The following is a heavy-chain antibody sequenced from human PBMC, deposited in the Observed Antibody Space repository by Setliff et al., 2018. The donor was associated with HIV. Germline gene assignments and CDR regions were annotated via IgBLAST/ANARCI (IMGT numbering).Heavy chain of an antibody. CDR3: ARVVGADDAFAF. Sequence: PSETLSLTCTVSGYSISSGYYWGWIRQPPGKGLEWIGSIYHSGSTCYNPSLKSRVTISVDTSKNQFSLKLGSVTAADTAVYYCARVVGADDAFAFWGQGTMVTVSS. CDR1: GYSISSGYY. J-gene: IGHJ3*01. V-gene: IGHV4-38-2*02. D-gene: IGHD1-26*01. CDR2: IYHSGST.